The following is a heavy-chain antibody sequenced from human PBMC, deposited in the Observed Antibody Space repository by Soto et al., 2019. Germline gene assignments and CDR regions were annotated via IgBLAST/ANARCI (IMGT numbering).Heavy chain of an antibody. V-gene: IGHV1-18*04. CDR1: GYTFTSYG. D-gene: IGHD3-22*01. J-gene: IGHJ6*02. Sequence: ASVKVSCKASGYTFTSYGINWVRQAPGQGLEWMGWISAYNGNTNYAQKLQGRVTMTTDTSTSTAYMELRSLRSDDTAVYYCARGPLYYYDSSGAYYYYYGMDVWGQGTTVTVSS. CDR2: ISAYNGNT. CDR3: ARGPLYYYDSSGAYYYYYGMDV.